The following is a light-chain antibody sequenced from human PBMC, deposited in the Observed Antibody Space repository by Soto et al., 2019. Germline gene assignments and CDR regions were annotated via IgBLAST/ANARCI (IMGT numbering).Light chain of an antibody. J-gene: IGLJ1*01. CDR3: SSYTSSSTLDV. CDR1: SSDVGAYNY. V-gene: IGLV2-14*01. CDR2: EVS. Sequence: QSVLTQPASVSGSPGQSITISCTGTSSDVGAYNYVSWYQQHPGKAPKLMIYEVSNRPSGVSNRFSGSKSGNTASLTISGFHAEDEADYYCSSYTSSSTLDVFGTGTKVTVL.